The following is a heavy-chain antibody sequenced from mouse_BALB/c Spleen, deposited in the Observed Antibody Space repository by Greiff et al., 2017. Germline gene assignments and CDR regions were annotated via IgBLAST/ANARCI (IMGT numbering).Heavy chain of an antibody. Sequence: EVKLVESGGGLVQPGGSRKLSCAASGFTFRSFGMHWVRQAPEKGLEWVAYISSGSSTIYYADTVKGRFTISRDNPKNTLFLQMTSLRSEDTAMYYCARSGLLGAMDYWGQGTSVTVSS. CDR3: ARSGLLGAMDY. CDR1: GFTFRSFG. CDR2: ISSGSSTI. D-gene: IGHD2-3*01. J-gene: IGHJ4*01. V-gene: IGHV5-17*02.